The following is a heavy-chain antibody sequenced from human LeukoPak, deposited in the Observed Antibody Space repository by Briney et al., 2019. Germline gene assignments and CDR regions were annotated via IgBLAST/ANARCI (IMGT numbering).Heavy chain of an antibody. D-gene: IGHD6-13*01. Sequence: QTGGSLRLSCAASGFTFSSYGMHWVRQAPGKGLEWVAVIWYDGSNKYYADSVKGRFTISRDNSKNTLYLQMNSLRAEDTAVYYCARSRIAAAATEGYHYYYYGMDVWGQGTTVTVSS. CDR3: ARSRIAAAATEGYHYYYYGMDV. CDR1: GFTFSSYG. J-gene: IGHJ6*02. CDR2: IWYDGSNK. V-gene: IGHV3-33*01.